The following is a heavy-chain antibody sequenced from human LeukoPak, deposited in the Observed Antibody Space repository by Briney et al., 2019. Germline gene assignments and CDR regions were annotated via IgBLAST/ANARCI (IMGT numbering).Heavy chain of an antibody. V-gene: IGHV3-7*03. J-gene: IGHJ4*02. CDR1: GFTFGSYW. D-gene: IGHD3-10*01. Sequence: GGSLRLSCAASGFTFGSYWMSWVRQAPGKGLEWVANIKQDGSEKYYVDSVKGRFTISRDNAKNSLYLQMDSLRAEDTAVYYCARSMVRDYWGQGTLVTVSS. CDR2: IKQDGSEK. CDR3: ARSMVRDY.